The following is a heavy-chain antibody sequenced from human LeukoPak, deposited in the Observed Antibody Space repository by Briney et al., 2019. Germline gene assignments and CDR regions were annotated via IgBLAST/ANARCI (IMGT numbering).Heavy chain of an antibody. J-gene: IGHJ4*02. V-gene: IGHV3-9*01. D-gene: IGHD3-22*01. CDR2: ISWNSGSI. CDR3: AKGHYYDSSGYLDY. CDR1: GFTFDDYA. Sequence: GGSLRLSCAASGFTFDDYAMHWVRQAPGKGLEWVSGISWNSGSIGYADSVKGRFTISRDNAKNSPYLQMNSLRAEDTALYYCAKGHYYDSSGYLDYWGQGTLVTVSS.